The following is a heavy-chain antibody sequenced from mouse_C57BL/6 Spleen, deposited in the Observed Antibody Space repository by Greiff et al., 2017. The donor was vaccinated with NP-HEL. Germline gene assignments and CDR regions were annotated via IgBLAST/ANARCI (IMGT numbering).Heavy chain of an antibody. J-gene: IGHJ3*01. CDR3: AREDYGNYWFAY. Sequence: QVQLQQSGAELARPGASVKLSCKASGYTFTSYGISWVKQRTGQGLEWIGEIYPRSGNTYYNEKFKGKATLTADKSSSTAYMGLRSLTSEDSAVYFCAREDYGNYWFAYWGQGTLVTVSA. D-gene: IGHD2-1*01. CDR2: IYPRSGNT. V-gene: IGHV1-81*01. CDR1: GYTFTSYG.